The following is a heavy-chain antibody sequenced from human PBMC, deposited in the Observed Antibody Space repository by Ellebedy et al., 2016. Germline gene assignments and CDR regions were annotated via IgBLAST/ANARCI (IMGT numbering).Heavy chain of an antibody. CDR3: ASGTSGWLQPHDH. CDR1: GYTFTSYD. D-gene: IGHD3-10*01. CDR2: ISAYNGNT. V-gene: IGHV1-18*01. J-gene: IGHJ4*02. Sequence: ASVKVSCXASGYTFTSYDINWVRQATGQGLEWMGWISAYNGNTYYAQKLQGRVTITADESTSTAYMELSSLSSKDTAVYYCASGTSGWLQPHDHWGQGTLVTVSS.